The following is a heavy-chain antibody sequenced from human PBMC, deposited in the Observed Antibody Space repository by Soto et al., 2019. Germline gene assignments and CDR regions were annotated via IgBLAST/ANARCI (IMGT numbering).Heavy chain of an antibody. D-gene: IGHD3-3*01. CDR2: INPNSGGT. CDR1: GYTFTGYY. V-gene: IGHV1-2*04. J-gene: IGHJ6*02. Sequence: ASVKVSCKASGYTFTGYYMHWVRQAPGQGLEWMAWINPNSGGTNYAQKFQGWVTMTRDTSISTAYMELSRLRSDDTAVYYCARANYDFWSGPIWGRRDYYYGMDVWGQGTTVTVSS. CDR3: ARANYDFWSGPIWGRRDYYYGMDV.